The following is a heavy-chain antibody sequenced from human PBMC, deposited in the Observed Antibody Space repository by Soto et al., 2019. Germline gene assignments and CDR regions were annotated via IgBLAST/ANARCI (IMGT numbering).Heavy chain of an antibody. Sequence: ASVKVSFKVSGYTLTELSMHWVRQAPGKGLEWMGGFDPEDGETIYAQKFQGRVTMTEDTSTDTAYMELSSLRSEDTAVYYCATDILTGYCYFDYWGQGTLVTVSS. CDR2: FDPEDGET. D-gene: IGHD3-9*01. V-gene: IGHV1-24*01. J-gene: IGHJ4*02. CDR3: ATDILTGYCYFDY. CDR1: GYTLTELS.